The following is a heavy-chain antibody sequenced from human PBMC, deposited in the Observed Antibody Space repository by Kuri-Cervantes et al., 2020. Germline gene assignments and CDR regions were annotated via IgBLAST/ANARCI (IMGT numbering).Heavy chain of an antibody. Sequence: GGSLRLSCAASGFTFSSYAMSWVRQAPGKGLEWVSAISGSGGSTYYADSVKGRFTISRDNSKNTLYLQMNSLRAEDTAVHYCARDVLNYYDFDAFDIWGQGTMVTVSS. D-gene: IGHD3-22*01. CDR1: GFTFSSYA. CDR2: ISGSGGST. V-gene: IGHV3-23*01. CDR3: ARDVLNYYDFDAFDI. J-gene: IGHJ3*02.